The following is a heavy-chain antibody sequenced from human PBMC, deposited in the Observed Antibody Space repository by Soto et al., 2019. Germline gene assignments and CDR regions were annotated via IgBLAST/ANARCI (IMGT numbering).Heavy chain of an antibody. CDR1: GITFRSYS. CDR2: ISYDGSSK. CDR3: ARDFLLDGTGRTDCFDY. D-gene: IGHD1-1*01. V-gene: IGHV3-30-3*01. J-gene: IGHJ4*02. Sequence: QVQLVESGGGVVQPGRSLRLSCAASGITFRSYSMHWVRQAPGKGLEWVAVISYDGSSKYYADSVKGRFTISRDNSKNTLYLQMNSLRAEDTAVYYCARDFLLDGTGRTDCFDYWGQGTLVTVSS.